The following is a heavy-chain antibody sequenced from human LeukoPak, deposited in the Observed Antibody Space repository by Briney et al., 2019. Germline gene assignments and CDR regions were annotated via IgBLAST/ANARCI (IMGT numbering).Heavy chain of an antibody. CDR2: INHSGST. CDR3: ARGSFVAAAGTAGYYYYYMDV. V-gene: IGHV4-34*01. D-gene: IGHD6-13*01. J-gene: IGHJ6*03. Sequence: SETLSLTCAVYGGSFSGYYWSWIRQPPGKGLEWIGEINHSGSTSYNPSLKSRVTISVDTSKNQFSLKLSSVTAADTAVHYCARGSFVAAAGTAGYYYYYMDVWGKGTTVTVSS. CDR1: GGSFSGYY.